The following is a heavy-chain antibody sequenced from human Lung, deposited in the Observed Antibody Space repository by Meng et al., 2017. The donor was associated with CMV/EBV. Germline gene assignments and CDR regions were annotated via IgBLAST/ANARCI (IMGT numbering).Heavy chain of an antibody. D-gene: IGHD2/OR15-2a*01. Sequence: GGSLRLXXAASGFIFSSYWMSWVRQAPGKGLEWVANIKQDGSEKYYVDSVKGRFTISRDNAKNSLYLQMNSLRAEDTAVYYCARGRVGTTWLDWGQGTLVTVSS. J-gene: IGHJ4*02. CDR2: IKQDGSEK. CDR1: GFIFSSYW. CDR3: ARGRVGTTWLD. V-gene: IGHV3-7*01.